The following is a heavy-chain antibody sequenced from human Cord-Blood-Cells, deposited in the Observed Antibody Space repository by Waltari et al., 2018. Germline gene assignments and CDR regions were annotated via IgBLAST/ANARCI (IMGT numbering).Heavy chain of an antibody. J-gene: IGHJ3*02. CDR2: MNPNSGNT. CDR1: GYTLTSYD. Sequence: QVQLVQSGAEVKKPGASVKVSCQASGYTLTSYDINWVRPATGQGLEWMGWMNPNSGNTGYAQKFQGRVTITRNTSISTAYMELSSLRSEDTAVYYCARGTTVTEDSAFDIWGQGTMVTVSS. D-gene: IGHD4-4*01. CDR3: ARGTTVTEDSAFDI. V-gene: IGHV1-8*03.